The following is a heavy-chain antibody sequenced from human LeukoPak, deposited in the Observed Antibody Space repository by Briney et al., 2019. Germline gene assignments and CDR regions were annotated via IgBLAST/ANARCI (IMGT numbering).Heavy chain of an antibody. CDR1: GFTFSSYG. D-gene: IGHD6-19*01. CDR3: AKVTGIAVTGPFDC. CDR2: IRFDGSKK. Sequence: PSGGSLRLSCAASGFTFSSYGMHWVRQAPGKRLEWVAFIRFDGSKKYYADSVKGRFTISRDNSKNTLYLQMNSLRAEDTAVYYCAKVTGIAVTGPFDCWGQGTLVTVSS. V-gene: IGHV3-30*02. J-gene: IGHJ4*02.